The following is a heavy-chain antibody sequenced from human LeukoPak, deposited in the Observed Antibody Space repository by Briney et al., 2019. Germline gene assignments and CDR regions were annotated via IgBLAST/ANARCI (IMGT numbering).Heavy chain of an antibody. CDR1: GYTFSIYD. Sequence: ASVKVSCKTSGYTFSIYDINWVRQATGQGLEWTGWMDPNSGNTDYAQKFQGRVTITMNTSISTAYMELSSLRSEDTAVYYCATGARYCSSTSCSWFDPRGQGTLVTVSS. CDR2: MDPNSGNT. CDR3: ATGARYCSSTSCSWFDP. J-gene: IGHJ5*02. D-gene: IGHD2-2*01. V-gene: IGHV1-8*03.